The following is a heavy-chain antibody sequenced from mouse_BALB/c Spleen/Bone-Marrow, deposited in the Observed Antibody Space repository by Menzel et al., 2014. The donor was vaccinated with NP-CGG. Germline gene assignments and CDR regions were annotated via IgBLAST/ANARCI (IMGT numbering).Heavy chain of an antibody. CDR3: ARLGYYGGFAY. CDR1: GFDFSGFW. D-gene: IGHD2-3*01. V-gene: IGHV4-1*02. CDR2: INPDSRTI. Sequence: EVQLVESGGGLVQPGRSLKISCAASGFDFSGFWMGWVRLAPGKGLEWIGEINPDSRTINYSPFLKDRFIISRDNAKNTLYLYMSKVRSEDTALYYCARLGYYGGFAYWGQGTLATVSA. J-gene: IGHJ3*01.